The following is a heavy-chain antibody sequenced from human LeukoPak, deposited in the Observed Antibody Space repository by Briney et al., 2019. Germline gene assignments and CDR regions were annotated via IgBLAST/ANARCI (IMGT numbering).Heavy chain of an antibody. Sequence: SETLSLTCAVSGGSISSGGYPWSWIRQPPGKGLEWIGYIYHSGSTYYNPSLKSRVTISVDRSKNQFSLKLSSVTAADTAVYYCARGNSRRVWFDPWGQGTLVTVSS. CDR3: ARGNSRRVWFDP. J-gene: IGHJ5*02. CDR1: GGSISSGGYP. CDR2: IYHSGST. V-gene: IGHV4-30-2*01. D-gene: IGHD6-13*01.